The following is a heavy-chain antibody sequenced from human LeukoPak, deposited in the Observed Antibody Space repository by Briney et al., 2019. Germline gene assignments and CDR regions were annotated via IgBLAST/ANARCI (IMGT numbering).Heavy chain of an antibody. CDR2: INHSGST. CDR1: GGSFSRYY. CDR3: ASKHTYYYDSSGYSPFDY. D-gene: IGHD3-22*01. V-gene: IGHV4-34*01. Sequence: PSETLSLTCAVYGGSFSRYYWSWIGQPPGKGLEWIGEINHSGSTNYNPSLKSRVTISVDTSKNQFSLKLSSVTAADTAVYYCASKHTYYYDSSGYSPFDYWGQGTLVTVSS. J-gene: IGHJ4*02.